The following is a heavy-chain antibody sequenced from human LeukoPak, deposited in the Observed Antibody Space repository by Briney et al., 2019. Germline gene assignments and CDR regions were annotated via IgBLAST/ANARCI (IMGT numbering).Heavy chain of an antibody. CDR3: ARDMDHYYGSGSYIGTFNY. J-gene: IGHJ4*02. V-gene: IGHV1-2*02. Sequence: ASVKVSCKASGYTFTSYYMHWVRQAPGQGLEWMGWINPNSGGTNYAQKFRGRVTMTRDTSISTAYMELSRLRSDDTAVYYCARDMDHYYGSGSYIGTFNYWGQETLVTVSS. CDR1: GYTFTSYY. D-gene: IGHD3-10*01. CDR2: INPNSGGT.